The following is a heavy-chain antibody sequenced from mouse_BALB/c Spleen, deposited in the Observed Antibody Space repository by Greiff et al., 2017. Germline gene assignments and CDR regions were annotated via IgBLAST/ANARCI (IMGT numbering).Heavy chain of an antibody. J-gene: IGHJ2*01. CDR1: GFTFSSYG. V-gene: IGHV5-6*01. CDR2: ISSGGSYT. CDR3: ARHLYYFDY. Sequence: EVQLMESGGDLVKPGGSLKLSCAASGFTFSSYGMSWVRQTPDKRLEWVATISSGGSYTYYPDSVKGRFTISRDNAKNTLYLQMSSLKSEDTAMYYCARHLYYFDYWGQGTTLTVSS.